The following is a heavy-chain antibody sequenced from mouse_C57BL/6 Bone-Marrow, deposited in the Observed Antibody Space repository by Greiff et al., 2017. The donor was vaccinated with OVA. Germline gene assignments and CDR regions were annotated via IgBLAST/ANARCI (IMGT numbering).Heavy chain of an antibody. CDR2: IDPENGDT. Sequence: VQLQQSGAELVRPGASVKLSCTASGFNIKDDYMHWVKQMPEQGLEWIGWIDPENGDTEYASKFQGKATITADTSSNTAYLQLSSLTSEDTAVYYCTRGSSDQAWFAYWGQGTLVTVSA. CDR3: TRGSSDQAWFAY. CDR1: GFNIKDDY. V-gene: IGHV14-4*01. J-gene: IGHJ3*01. D-gene: IGHD3-2*02.